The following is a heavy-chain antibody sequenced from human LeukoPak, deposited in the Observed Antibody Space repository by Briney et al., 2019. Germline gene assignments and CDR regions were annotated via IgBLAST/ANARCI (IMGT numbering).Heavy chain of an antibody. CDR2: IWHDESIK. Sequence: QPGGSLRLSCRASGFSLRASDMHWLRQAPGKGLEWVAVIWHDESIKRYAESVKGRFTVSKEISNNTMYLQMNSLRAEDTALYYCATGPLNTYGLDAWGQGTTVTVS. CDR1: GFSLRASD. CDR3: ATGPLNTYGLDA. V-gene: IGHV3-33*01. J-gene: IGHJ6*02. D-gene: IGHD1/OR15-1a*01.